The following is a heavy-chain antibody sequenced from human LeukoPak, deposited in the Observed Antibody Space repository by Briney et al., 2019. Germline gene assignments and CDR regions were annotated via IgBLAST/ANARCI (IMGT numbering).Heavy chain of an antibody. V-gene: IGHV4-39*07. CDR1: GGSISSSSYY. CDR3: ARALRREWWY. CDR2: IYYSGST. D-gene: IGHD2-15*01. Sequence: SETLSLTCTVSGGSISSSSYYWGWIRQPPGKGLEWIGSIYYSGSTYYNPSLKSRVTISVDTSKNQFSLKLSSVTAADTAVYCCARALRREWWYWGQGTLVTVSS. J-gene: IGHJ4*02.